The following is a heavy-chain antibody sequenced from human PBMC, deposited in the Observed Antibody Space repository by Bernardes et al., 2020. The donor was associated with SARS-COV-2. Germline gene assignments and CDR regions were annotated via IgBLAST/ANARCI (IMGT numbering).Heavy chain of an antibody. CDR1: GFSLSNARMG. CDR3: ARDYSSSWYNGFDP. CDR2: IFSNDEK. J-gene: IGHJ5*02. Sequence: SGSTLLKPTETLTLTCTVSGFSLSNARMGVSWIRQPPGKALEWLAHIFSNDEKSYSTSLKSRLTISKDTSKSQVVLTMTNMDPVDTATYYCARDYSSSWYNGFDPWGQGTLVTVSS. D-gene: IGHD6-13*01. V-gene: IGHV2-26*01.